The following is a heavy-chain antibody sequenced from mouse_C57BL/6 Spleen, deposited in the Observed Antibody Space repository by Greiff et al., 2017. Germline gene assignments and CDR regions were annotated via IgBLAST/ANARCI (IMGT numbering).Heavy chain of an antibody. CDR3: ARPITTVVADWYFDV. J-gene: IGHJ1*03. Sequence: VKLMESGAELMKPGASVKLSCKATGYTFTGYWIEWVKQRPGHGLEWIGEILPGSGSTNYNGKFKGKATFPADTSSNTAYMQLSSLTTEDSAIYYCARPITTVVADWYFDVWGTGTTVTVSS. CDR2: ILPGSGST. V-gene: IGHV1-9*01. D-gene: IGHD1-1*01. CDR1: GYTFTGYW.